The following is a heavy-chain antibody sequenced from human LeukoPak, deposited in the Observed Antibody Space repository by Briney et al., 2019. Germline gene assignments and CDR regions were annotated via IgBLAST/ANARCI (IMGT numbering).Heavy chain of an antibody. CDR3: ASASSGSYHFDY. J-gene: IGHJ4*02. CDR1: GGSFSGYY. V-gene: IGHV4-34*01. CDR2: INHSGST. D-gene: IGHD1-26*01. Sequence: PSETLSLTCAVYGGSFSGYYWSWIRQPPGKGLEWIGEINHSGSTNYNPSLKSRVTISVDTSKNQFSLELSSVTAADTAVYYCASASSGSYHFDYWGQGTLATVSS.